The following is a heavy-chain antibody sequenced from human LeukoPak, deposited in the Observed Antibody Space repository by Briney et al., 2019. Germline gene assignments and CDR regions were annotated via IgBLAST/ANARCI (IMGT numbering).Heavy chain of an antibody. CDR2: IYTSGST. J-gene: IGHJ6*03. CDR3: ARTPSITMIVVVRDYYYYMDV. D-gene: IGHD3-22*01. V-gene: IGHV4-61*02. Sequence: SETPSLTCTVSGGSISSGSYYWSWIRQPAGKGLEWIGRIYTSGSTNYNPSLRSRVTISVDTSKNQFSLKLSSVTAADTAVYYCARTPSITMIVVVRDYYYYMDVWGKGTTVTVSS. CDR1: GGSISSGSYY.